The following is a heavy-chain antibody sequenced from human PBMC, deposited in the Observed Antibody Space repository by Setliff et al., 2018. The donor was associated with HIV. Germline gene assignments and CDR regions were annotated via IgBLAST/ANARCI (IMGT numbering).Heavy chain of an antibody. J-gene: IGHJ4*02. CDR2: ISGSGIST. CDR3: AKGPLGGGYDRFDY. Sequence: PGGSLRLSCAASGFTFSSYAMSWVRQAPGKGLEWVSAISGSGISTHYLGSVKGRFTISRDNSKNTLYLQMSSLRAEDTAVYYCAKGPLGGGYDRFDYWGQGTLVTVSS. V-gene: IGHV3-23*01. CDR1: GFTFSSYA. D-gene: IGHD5-12*01.